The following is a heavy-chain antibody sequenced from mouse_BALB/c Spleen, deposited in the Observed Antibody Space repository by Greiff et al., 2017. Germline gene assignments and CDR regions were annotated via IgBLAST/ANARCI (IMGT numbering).Heavy chain of an antibody. CDR3: ARRLEVGAMDY. V-gene: IGHV1S137*01. CDR1: GYTFTDYA. Sequence: QVQLQQSGAELVRPGVSVKISCKGSGYTFTDYAMHWVKQSHAKSLEWIGVISTYYGDASYNQKFKGKATMTVDKSSSTAYMQLKSLTSEDSAVYYCARRLEVGAMDYWGQGTSVTVSS. J-gene: IGHJ4*01. D-gene: IGHD1-1*02. CDR2: ISTYYGDA.